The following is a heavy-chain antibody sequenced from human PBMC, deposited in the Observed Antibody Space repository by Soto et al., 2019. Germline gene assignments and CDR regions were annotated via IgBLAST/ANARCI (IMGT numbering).Heavy chain of an antibody. D-gene: IGHD2-15*01. Sequence: QVQLRQSGAEVKNPGSSVKVSCKASGGTISTNVISWVRQAPGQGLEWMGEIMPIFAAPNNAQKFQGRLMSNADTPTTTVEMELSRLTSEDTAVYFWATGALYCSGGSCYPDDWGQGSLVIVSS. CDR3: ATGALYCSGGSCYPDD. J-gene: IGHJ4*02. V-gene: IGHV1-69*06. CDR2: IMPIFAAP. CDR1: GGTISTNV.